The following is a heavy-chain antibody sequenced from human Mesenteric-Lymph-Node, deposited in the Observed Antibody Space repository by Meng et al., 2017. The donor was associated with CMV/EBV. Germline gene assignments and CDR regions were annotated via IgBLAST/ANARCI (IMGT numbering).Heavy chain of an antibody. CDR3: ARQTEVSIFGVVLVDH. D-gene: IGHD3-3*01. Sequence: SETLSLTCAVYGGSFSGYYWSWIRQPPGKGLEWIGEINHSGSTNYNPSLKSRVTISVDTSKNQFSLKLTSVTAADTAVYYCARQTEVSIFGVVLVDHWGQGTLVTVSS. CDR2: INHSGST. V-gene: IGHV4-34*01. J-gene: IGHJ5*02. CDR1: GGSFSGYY.